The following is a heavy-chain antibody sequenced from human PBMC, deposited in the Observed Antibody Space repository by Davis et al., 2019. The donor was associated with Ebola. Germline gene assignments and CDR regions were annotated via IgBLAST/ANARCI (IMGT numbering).Heavy chain of an antibody. Sequence: SETLSLTCSVSGASISSYYWSWIRQPPGKGLEWIGYIYYSGSTNYNPSLKSRVTISVDTSKNQFSLKLSSVTAADTAVYYCARHSITMIVVENAFDIWGQGTMVTVSS. J-gene: IGHJ3*02. V-gene: IGHV4-59*08. D-gene: IGHD3-22*01. CDR1: GASISSYY. CDR3: ARHSITMIVVENAFDI. CDR2: IYYSGST.